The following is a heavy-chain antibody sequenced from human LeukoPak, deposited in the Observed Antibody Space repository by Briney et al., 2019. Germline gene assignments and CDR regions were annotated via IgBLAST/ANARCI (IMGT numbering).Heavy chain of an antibody. Sequence: GGSLRLSCAAAGFNFGEVSIHWVRQVPGKGLEWISFINWDGQTTFYADSVKGRFTVSRDNSRDSLYLQMDSLGTEDTAFYYCAKLSGTGNYYGYLESWGQGTLVTVSS. J-gene: IGHJ4*02. CDR1: GFNFGEVS. CDR3: AKLSGTGNYYGYLES. D-gene: IGHD3-10*01. CDR2: INWDGQTT. V-gene: IGHV3-43*01.